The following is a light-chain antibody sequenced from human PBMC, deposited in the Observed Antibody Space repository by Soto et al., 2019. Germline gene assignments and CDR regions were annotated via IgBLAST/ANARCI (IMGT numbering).Light chain of an antibody. CDR3: QSYDSSLSGSV. Sequence: QSVLTQPPSVSGATGQRVTISCTGSSSNIGAGYDVHWYQLLPGTAPKLLIYGNSNRPSGVPDRFSGSKSGTSASLAITGLQAEDEADYYCQSYDSSLSGSVFGGGTKLTVL. V-gene: IGLV1-40*01. CDR1: SSNIGAGYD. J-gene: IGLJ3*02. CDR2: GNS.